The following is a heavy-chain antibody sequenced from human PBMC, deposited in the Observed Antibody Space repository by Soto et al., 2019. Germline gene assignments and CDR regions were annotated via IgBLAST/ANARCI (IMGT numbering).Heavy chain of an antibody. CDR3: ARAPYSSSPVDYYYYYGMDV. CDR2: IIPIFGTA. V-gene: IGHV1-69*13. CDR1: GGTFSSYA. Sequence: SVMVSCKASGGTFSSYAISWVRQAPGQGLEWMGGIIPIFGTANYAQKFQGRVTITADESTSTAYMELSSLRSEDTAVYYCARAPYSSSPVDYYYYYGMDVWGQGTTVTVSS. J-gene: IGHJ6*02. D-gene: IGHD6-6*01.